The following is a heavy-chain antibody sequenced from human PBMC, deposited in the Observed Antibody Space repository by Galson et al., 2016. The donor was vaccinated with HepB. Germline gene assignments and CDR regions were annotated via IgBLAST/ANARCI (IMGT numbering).Heavy chain of an antibody. J-gene: IGHJ4*02. D-gene: IGHD1-26*01. CDR2: IKQDGSEK. V-gene: IGHV3-7*01. CDR1: GFTFSSYS. Sequence: SLRLSCAASGFTFSSYSMNWVRQAPGQGLEWVAKIKQDGSEKYSADSVKGRFTTSRDNAHNSLYLQMDSLRAEDSAIYFCTRDIERVGATLYFDYWGRGTLVTVSS. CDR3: TRDIERVGATLYFDY.